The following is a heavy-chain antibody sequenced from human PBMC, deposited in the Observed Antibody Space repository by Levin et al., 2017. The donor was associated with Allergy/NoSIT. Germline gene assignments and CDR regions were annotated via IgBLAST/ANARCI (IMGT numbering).Heavy chain of an antibody. D-gene: IGHD3-22*01. CDR2: ISGSGDTT. J-gene: IGHJ4*02. CDR3: AKGGDEDLTIIVVSINYFDY. V-gene: IGHV3-23*01. Sequence: GGSLRLSCAASGFTLSNYAMSWVRQAPGKGLEWVSAISGSGDTTYYSDSVKGRFTISRDNSKNTLSLQMNSLRAEDTAVDYCAKGGDEDLTIIVVSINYFDYWGRGTLVTVSS. CDR1: GFTLSNYA.